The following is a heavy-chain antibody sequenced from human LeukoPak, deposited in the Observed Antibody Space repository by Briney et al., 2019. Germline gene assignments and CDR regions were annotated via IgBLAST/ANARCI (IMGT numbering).Heavy chain of an antibody. D-gene: IGHD4-17*01. CDR2: ITDSGRKT. J-gene: IGHJ4*02. CDR3: AKITKATTPNY. Sequence: PGGSLRLSCAAPGLTFSNYAMNWVRQASGKGLEWVSGITDSGRKTYYADSVKGRFSISRDNSRNTVYLQMSDLRAEDTAVYYCAKITKATTPNYWGQGTLVTVSS. CDR1: GLTFSNYA. V-gene: IGHV3-23*01.